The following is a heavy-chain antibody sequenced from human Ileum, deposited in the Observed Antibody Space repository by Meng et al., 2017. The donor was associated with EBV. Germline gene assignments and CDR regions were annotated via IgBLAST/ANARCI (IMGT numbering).Heavy chain of an antibody. CDR1: GYIFTSDA. CDR3: ARGSNWFDR. Sequence: QVTLVQSGSELKKPGAAAKVSCKASGYIFTSDAINWVRQTPGHGLEWMGWINTNTGKPMYAQGFTGRFVFFLDNSINTAYLQINSLQSDDTAVYYCARGSNWFDRWGQGTLVTVSS. V-gene: IGHV7-4-1*02. CDR2: INTNTGKP. J-gene: IGHJ5*02.